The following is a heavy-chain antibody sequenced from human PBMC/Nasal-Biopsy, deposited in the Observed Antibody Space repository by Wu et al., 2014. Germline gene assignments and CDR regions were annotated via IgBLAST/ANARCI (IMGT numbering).Heavy chain of an antibody. J-gene: IGHJ6*02. CDR1: GFTFSSYA. CDR2: ISGSGGST. CDR3: ANLRFLEWSDFRYYYYGMDV. Sequence: LRLSCAASGFTFSSYAMSWVRQAPGKGLEWVSAISGSGGSTYYADSVKGRFTISRDNSKNTLYLQMNSLRAEDTAVYYCANLRFLEWSDFRYYYYGMDVWGQGTTVTVSS. D-gene: IGHD3-3*01. V-gene: IGHV3-23*01.